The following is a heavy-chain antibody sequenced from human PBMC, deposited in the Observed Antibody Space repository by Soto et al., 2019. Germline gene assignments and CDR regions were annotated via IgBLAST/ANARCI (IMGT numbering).Heavy chain of an antibody. CDR2: IYWDDDK. D-gene: IGHD1-26*01. CDR3: AHRPREDYYFDY. Sequence: QITLKESGPTLVKPTQTLTLTCTVSGFSLSTSGVAVGWIRQPPGKALEWLALIYWDDDKRYCPSLKSRLTITKDTSKNQMVLTMPNMDPVDTATYYCAHRPREDYYFDYWGQGILVTVSS. CDR1: GFSLSTSGVA. J-gene: IGHJ4*02. V-gene: IGHV2-5*02.